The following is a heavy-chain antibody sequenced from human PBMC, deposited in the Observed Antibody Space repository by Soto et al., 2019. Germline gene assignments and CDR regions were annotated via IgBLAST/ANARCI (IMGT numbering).Heavy chain of an antibody. CDR3: APHVSCSGGSCQYDAFAI. Sequence: EVPVLESGGGLVQPGGSLRLSCVGSGFTVSSHAMTWIRQAPGKGPEWVSTVTADGGTYYADSVKGRFAMSRDTSENTLYLQMNSLGAEDTAAYYCAPHVSCSGGSCQYDAFAIRGQGTMVTVSS. CDR2: VTADGGT. D-gene: IGHD2-15*01. CDR1: GFTVSSHA. V-gene: IGHV3-23*01. J-gene: IGHJ3*02.